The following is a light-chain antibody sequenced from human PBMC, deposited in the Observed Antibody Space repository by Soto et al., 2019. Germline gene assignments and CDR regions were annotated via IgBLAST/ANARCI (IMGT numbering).Light chain of an antibody. CDR1: QSISSW. Sequence: DIQMTQSPSTLSASVGDRVTITCRASQSISSWLAWYQQKPGKAPKLLIYRASTLESGVPSRFSGSGSGTESTLTISSLQPDDFANYYCQQYSPSKVGQGTKVEIK. V-gene: IGKV1-5*03. J-gene: IGKJ1*01. CDR3: QQYSPSK. CDR2: RAS.